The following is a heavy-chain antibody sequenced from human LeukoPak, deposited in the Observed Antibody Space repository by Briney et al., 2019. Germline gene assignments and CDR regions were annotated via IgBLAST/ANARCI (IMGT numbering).Heavy chain of an antibody. V-gene: IGHV4-30-2*01. D-gene: IGHD2-15*01. Sequence: SQTLSLTCAVSGGSISSGGYSWSWIRQPPGKGLEWIGYIYHSGSTYYDPPLKSRVTISVDRSKNQFSLKLSSVTAADTAVYYCARDNSGPFDYWGQGTLVTVSS. CDR2: IYHSGST. CDR3: ARDNSGPFDY. CDR1: GGSISSGGYS. J-gene: IGHJ4*02.